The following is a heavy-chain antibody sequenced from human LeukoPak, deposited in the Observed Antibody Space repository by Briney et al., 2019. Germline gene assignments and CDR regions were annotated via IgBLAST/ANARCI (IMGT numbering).Heavy chain of an antibody. J-gene: IGHJ4*02. CDR3: ARGNEIAVAGTQVGY. CDR2: IYYSGST. Sequence: SETLSLTCTVSGDSISSYYWSWIRQPPGKGQEWIGYIYYSGSTNYNPSLKSRVTISVDTSKNQFSLKLSSVTAADTAVYYCARGNEIAVAGTQVGYWGQGTLVTVSS. V-gene: IGHV4-59*01. CDR1: GDSISSYY. D-gene: IGHD6-19*01.